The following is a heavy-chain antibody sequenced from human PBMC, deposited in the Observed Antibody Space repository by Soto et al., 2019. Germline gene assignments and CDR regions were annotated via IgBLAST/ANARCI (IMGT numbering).Heavy chain of an antibody. D-gene: IGHD3-9*01. V-gene: IGHV1-2*02. J-gene: IGHJ6*02. CDR1: GDIFTRYH. CDR2: INPNSGGT. CDR3: ARDARGTRGFDEMDI. Sequence: GASVKASCKASGDIFTRYHINWGRQAPRRGLGLVGWINPNSGGTEYAQNFQGRVTMTRDTSFNLIYTGMCGLMSDDTAVYYCARDARGTRGFDEMDIGGQGTTVTVSS.